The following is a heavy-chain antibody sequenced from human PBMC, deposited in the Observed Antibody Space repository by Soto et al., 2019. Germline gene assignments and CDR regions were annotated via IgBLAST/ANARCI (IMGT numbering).Heavy chain of an antibody. D-gene: IGHD2-15*01. J-gene: IGHJ4*02. CDR2: ISSSSSYI. CDR3: ARSSSIVVVVAAAHDY. CDR1: GFTFSSYS. V-gene: IGHV3-21*01. Sequence: GGSLRLSCAASGFTFSSYSMNWVRQAPGKGLEWVSSISSSSSYIYYADSVKGRFTISRDNAKNSLYLQMNSLRAEDTAVYYCARSSSIVVVVAAAHDYWVQGTLGTVA.